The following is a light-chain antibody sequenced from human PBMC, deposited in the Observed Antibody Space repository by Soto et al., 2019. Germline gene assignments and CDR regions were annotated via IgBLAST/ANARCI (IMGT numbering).Light chain of an antibody. J-gene: IGKJ5*01. CDR3: QQYGTSEII. CDR2: DTS. CDR1: QSLTNSF. V-gene: IGKV3-20*01. Sequence: EFVLTQSPGTLSLSPVERANLSCRASQSLTNSFIAWYQQRPGQAPRLLIYDTSSRASGIPDRFSGSGSGTDFTLTISRLETEDFAVFYCQQYGTSEIIFGQGTRLEI.